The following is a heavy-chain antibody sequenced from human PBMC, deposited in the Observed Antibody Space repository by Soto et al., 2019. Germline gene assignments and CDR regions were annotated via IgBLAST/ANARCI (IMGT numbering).Heavy chain of an antibody. CDR2: IKHDGSDK. CDR1: GFTFSNFW. J-gene: IGHJ6*04. CDR3: AKLTRSANPVDV. Sequence: EVQLVESGGGLVQPGGSLRLSCAASGFTFSNFWMTWVRQAPGKGLEWVANIKHDGSDKFYLDSVKGRFTISRDNAKNSLFLQMNSLGAEDTGVYYCAKLTRSANPVDVWGKGTTITVSS. V-gene: IGHV3-7*01.